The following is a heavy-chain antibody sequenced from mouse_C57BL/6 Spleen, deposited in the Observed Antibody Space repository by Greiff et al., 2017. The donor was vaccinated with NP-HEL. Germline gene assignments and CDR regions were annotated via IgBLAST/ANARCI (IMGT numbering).Heavy chain of an antibody. CDR1: GFNIKDYY. CDR3: ARWAITTVVAPYYFDY. V-gene: IGHV14-2*01. J-gene: IGHJ2*01. D-gene: IGHD1-1*01. Sequence: VHVKQSGAELVKPGASVKLSCTASGFNIKDYYMHWVKQRTEQGLEWIGRIDPEDGETKYAPKFQGKATITADTSSNTAYLQLSSLTSEDTAVYYCARWAITTVVAPYYFDYWGQGTTLTVSS. CDR2: IDPEDGET.